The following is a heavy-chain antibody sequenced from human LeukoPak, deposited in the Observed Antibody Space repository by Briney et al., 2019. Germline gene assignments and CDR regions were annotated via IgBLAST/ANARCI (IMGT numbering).Heavy chain of an antibody. Sequence: SETLSLTCAVYGGSFSHYYWSWIRQPPGKGLEWIGEINHSGSTNYDPSLKSRVTISVDTSKNQVYLKLSSVTAADTAVYFCAKFYFDSSGYYDVFDIWGQGTMVTVSS. CDR1: GGSFSHYY. D-gene: IGHD3-22*01. J-gene: IGHJ3*02. CDR3: AKFYFDSSGYYDVFDI. V-gene: IGHV4-34*01. CDR2: INHSGST.